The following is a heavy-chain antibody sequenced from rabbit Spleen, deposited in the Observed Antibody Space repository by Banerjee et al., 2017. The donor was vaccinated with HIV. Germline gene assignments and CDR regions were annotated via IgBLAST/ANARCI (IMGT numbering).Heavy chain of an antibody. Sequence: ELVESGGGLVQPGESLKLSCKASGIDLSSYGISWVRQAPGKGPEWIAYIHPAFGIRKYANSVKGRFTISSDNAQNTVFLQMTSLTASDTATYFCARDLYSSGWGALSYGMDLWGPGTLVTVS. J-gene: IGHJ6*01. V-gene: IGHV1S47*01. D-gene: IGHD4-1*01. CDR2: IHPAFGIR. CDR1: GIDLSSYG. CDR3: ARDLYSSGWGALSYGMDL.